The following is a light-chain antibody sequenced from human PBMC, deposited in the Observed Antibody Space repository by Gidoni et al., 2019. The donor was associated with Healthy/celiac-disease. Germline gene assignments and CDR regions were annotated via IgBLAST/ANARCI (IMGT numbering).Light chain of an antibody. J-gene: IGKJ2*01. V-gene: IGKV1-5*03. Sequence: DIQMTQPPSTLSASVGDRVTITCRASQSISSWLAWYQQKPGKAPTLLIYTASSLESGVPSRFSGSGSGTDFTLTISSLQPDDFATYYCQQYNSYPMYTFGQGTKLEIK. CDR2: TAS. CDR1: QSISSW. CDR3: QQYNSYPMYT.